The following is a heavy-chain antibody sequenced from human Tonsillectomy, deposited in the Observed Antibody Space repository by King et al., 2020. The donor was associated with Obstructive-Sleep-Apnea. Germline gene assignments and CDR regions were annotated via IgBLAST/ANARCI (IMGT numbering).Heavy chain of an antibody. Sequence: VQLVESGGGLVKPGGSLRLSCAASGFTFSNAWMSWVRQAPGKGLEWVGRIKSKTDGGTTDYAAPVKGRFTISRDDSKNTLYLHMNSLKTDDTAVYYCTTAGDSVVVVARDYWGQGTLVSVSS. V-gene: IGHV3-15*01. D-gene: IGHD2-15*01. CDR3: TTAGDSVVVVARDY. CDR1: GFTFSNAW. CDR2: IKSKTDGGTT. J-gene: IGHJ4*02.